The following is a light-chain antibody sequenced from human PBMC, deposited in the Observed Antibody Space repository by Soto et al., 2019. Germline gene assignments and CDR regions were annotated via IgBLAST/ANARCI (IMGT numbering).Light chain of an antibody. CDR3: SSYTSSSTLV. J-gene: IGLJ2*01. V-gene: IGLV2-14*01. Sequence: QSVLTQPASVSGSPGRSITISCTGTSSDVGGYNFVAWYQHHPGKAPKVMIYEVSNRPSGVSNRFSGSKSGNTASLTISGLQAEDDADYYCSSYTSSSTLVFGGGTQLTVL. CDR1: SSDVGGYNF. CDR2: EVS.